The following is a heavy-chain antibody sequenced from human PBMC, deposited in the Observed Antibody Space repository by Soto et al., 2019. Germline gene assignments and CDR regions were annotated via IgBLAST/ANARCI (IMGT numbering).Heavy chain of an antibody. CDR1: GYTFTGYY. Sequence: ASVKVSCKASGYTFTGYYMHWVRQAPGQGLEWMGWINPSSGDTNYAQKFQGWVTMTRDTSISTAYMELSRLRSDDTAVYYCARDPSDSSGYYGLFFDYWGQATLVTVSS. CDR2: INPSSGDT. D-gene: IGHD3-22*01. J-gene: IGHJ4*02. V-gene: IGHV1-2*04. CDR3: ARDPSDSSGYYGLFFDY.